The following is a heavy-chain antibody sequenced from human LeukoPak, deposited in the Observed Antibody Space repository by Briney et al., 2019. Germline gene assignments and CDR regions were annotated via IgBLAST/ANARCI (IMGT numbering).Heavy chain of an antibody. CDR3: ARHTASGSPLGYYYYMDV. CDR1: GYSFTSYW. J-gene: IGHJ6*03. V-gene: IGHV5-51*01. CDR2: IYPGDSDT. D-gene: IGHD1-26*01. Sequence: GESLKISCKGSGYSFTSYWIGWVRQMPGKGLEWMGIIYPGDSDTRCSPSFQGQVTISADKSISTAYLRWSSLKASDTAMYYCARHTASGSPLGYYYYMDVWGKGTTVTVSS.